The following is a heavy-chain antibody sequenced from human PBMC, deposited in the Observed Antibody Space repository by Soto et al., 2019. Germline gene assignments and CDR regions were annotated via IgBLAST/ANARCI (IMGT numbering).Heavy chain of an antibody. CDR3: ARDRHMVRGSDY. D-gene: IGHD3-10*01. V-gene: IGHV3-20*04. CDR2: INWNGGST. Sequence: GGSLRLSCAASGFTFDDYGMSWVRQAPGKGLEWVSGINWNGGSTGYADSVKGRFTISRDNAKNSLYLQMNSLRAEDTAVYYCARDRHMVRGSDYWGQGTLVTVSS. J-gene: IGHJ4*02. CDR1: GFTFDDYG.